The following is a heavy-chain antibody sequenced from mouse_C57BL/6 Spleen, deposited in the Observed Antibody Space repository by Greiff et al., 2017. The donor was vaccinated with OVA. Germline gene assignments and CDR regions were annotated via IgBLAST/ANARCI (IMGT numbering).Heavy chain of an antibody. J-gene: IGHJ2*01. V-gene: IGHV14-2*01. CDR3: ASVNWEGYFDY. CDR1: GFNIKDYY. CDR2: IDPEDGET. D-gene: IGHD4-1*01. Sequence: DVQLQESGAELVKPGASVKLSCTASGFNIKDYYMHWVKQRTEQGLEWIGRIDPEDGETKYAPKFKGKATLTADTSSNTAYLQLSSLTSEDTAVYYCASVNWEGYFDYWGQGTTLTVSS.